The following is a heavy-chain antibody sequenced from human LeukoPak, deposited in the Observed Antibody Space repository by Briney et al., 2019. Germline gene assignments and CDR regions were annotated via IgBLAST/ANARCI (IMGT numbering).Heavy chain of an antibody. CDR1: GTSISTYH. D-gene: IGHD1-14*01. V-gene: IGHV4-59*12. Sequence: SETLSLTCTVSGTSISTYHWSWFRQPPGKGLEWTASIHNSGTINYSPSLKSRITISADTSKNQFSLKLTSLTAEDTAVYYCATNSGGILPHYWGQGTLVTVSS. J-gene: IGHJ4*02. CDR2: IHNSGTI. CDR3: ATNSGGILPHY.